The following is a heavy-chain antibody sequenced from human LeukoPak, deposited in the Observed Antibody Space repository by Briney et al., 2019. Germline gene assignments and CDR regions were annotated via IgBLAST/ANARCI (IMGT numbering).Heavy chain of an antibody. Sequence: ASVKVSCKASGYTFTSYGISWVRQAPGQGLEWMGWMNPNSGNTGYAQKFQGRVTMTRNTSISTAYMELSSLRSEDTAVYYCARGSSGYDWTDAFDIWGQGTMVTVSS. CDR2: MNPNSGNT. CDR1: GYTFTSYG. CDR3: ARGSSGYDWTDAFDI. V-gene: IGHV1-8*02. D-gene: IGHD5-12*01. J-gene: IGHJ3*02.